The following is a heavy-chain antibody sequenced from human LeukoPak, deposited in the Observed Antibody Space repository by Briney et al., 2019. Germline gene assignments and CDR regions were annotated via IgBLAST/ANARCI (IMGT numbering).Heavy chain of an antibody. CDR3: ARATDLYDSSGFHAFDI. D-gene: IGHD3-22*01. J-gene: IGHJ3*02. V-gene: IGHV1-2*02. Sequence: ASVKVSCKASGYTFTGYYMHWVRQAPGQGLEWMGWINPNSGGTNYAQKFQGRVTMTRDTSISTAYMELSRLRSDDTAVYYCARATDLYDSSGFHAFDIWGQGTMVTVSS. CDR1: GYTFTGYY. CDR2: INPNSGGT.